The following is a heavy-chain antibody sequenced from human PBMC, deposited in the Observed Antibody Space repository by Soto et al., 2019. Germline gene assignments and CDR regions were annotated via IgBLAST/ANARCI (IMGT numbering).Heavy chain of an antibody. V-gene: IGHV4-39*01. J-gene: IGHJ5*02. CDR2: IYYSGST. CDR1: GGSITSSSYY. Sequence: QLHLRESGPGLVKPSETLSLTCTVSGGSITSSSYYWGWIRQPPGKGLEWIGSIYYSGSTYYNPSLKRRVTRSVDTSKNQFSLKLSSVTAADTAVYYCATQEVGGSYVYTFDPWGQGTLVTVSS. CDR3: ATQEVGGSYVYTFDP. D-gene: IGHD1-26*01.